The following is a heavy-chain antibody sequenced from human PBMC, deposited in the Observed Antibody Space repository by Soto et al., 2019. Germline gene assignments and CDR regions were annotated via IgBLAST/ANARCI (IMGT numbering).Heavy chain of an antibody. V-gene: IGHV1-69*13. Sequence: GASVKVSCKASGGTFSSYAISWVRQAPGQGLEWMGGIIPIFGTANYAQKFQGRVTITADESTSTAYMELSSLRSEDTAVYYCARGGYYYDSSGYSGFDYWGQGTLVTVSS. CDR3: ARGGYYYDSSGYSGFDY. J-gene: IGHJ4*02. D-gene: IGHD3-22*01. CDR2: IIPIFGTA. CDR1: GGTFSSYA.